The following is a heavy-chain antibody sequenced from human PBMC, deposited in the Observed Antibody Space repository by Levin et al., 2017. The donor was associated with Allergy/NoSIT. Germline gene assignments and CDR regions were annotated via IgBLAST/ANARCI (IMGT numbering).Heavy chain of an antibody. V-gene: IGHV3-30*03. CDR2: ISHDGSDE. CDR1: GFTFSSYG. CDR3: ATEEDVGYDLGYYFGMDV. D-gene: IGHD5-12*01. J-gene: IGHJ6*02. Sequence: GGSLRLSCAASGFTFSSYGMHWGRQAPGKGLEWVAVISHDGSDENYADSVKGRFTISRDNSRNTLYLQMNSLRAEDTAVYFCATEEDVGYDLGYYFGMDVWGQGTTVTVSS.